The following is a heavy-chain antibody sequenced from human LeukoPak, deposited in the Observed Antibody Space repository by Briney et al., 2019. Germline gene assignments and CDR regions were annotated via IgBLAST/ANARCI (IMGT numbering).Heavy chain of an antibody. CDR3: AKDGGYDILTGYQAPNWFDP. V-gene: IGHV3-21*04. CDR1: GFTFSSYA. J-gene: IGHJ5*02. D-gene: IGHD3-9*01. CDR2: ISTSSSYI. Sequence: GGSLRLSCAASGFTFSSYAMNWVRQAPGKGLQWVSSISTSSSYIYYADSLKGRFTISRDNAKNSLYLQMNSLRAEDTALYYCAKDGGYDILTGYQAPNWFDPWGQGTLVTVSS.